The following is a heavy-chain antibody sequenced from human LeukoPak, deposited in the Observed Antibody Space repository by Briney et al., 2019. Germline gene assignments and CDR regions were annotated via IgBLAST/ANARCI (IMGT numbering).Heavy chain of an antibody. CDR3: ARSTYCSSTSCYREDDAFDI. D-gene: IGHD2-2*01. Sequence: GASVKVSCKASGYTFTSYDINWVRQATGQGLEWMGWMNPNSGNTGYAQKFQGRVTITRNTSISTAYMELSSLRSEDTAVYYCARSTYCSSTSCYREDDAFDIWGQGTMVTVSS. J-gene: IGHJ3*02. CDR2: MNPNSGNT. V-gene: IGHV1-8*03. CDR1: GYTFTSYD.